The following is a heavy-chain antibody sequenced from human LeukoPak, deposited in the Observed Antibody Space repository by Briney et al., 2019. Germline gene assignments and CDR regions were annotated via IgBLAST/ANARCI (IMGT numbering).Heavy chain of an antibody. CDR1: GFPFSRYS. CDR2: ISRSSSYI. J-gene: IGHJ1*01. V-gene: IGHV3-21*01. Sequence: GVSLRLSCAASGFPFSRYSMNWVRQSPGKGREWVSYISRSSSYINYADSVKGRFTISRDNAKNSLYLQMNSLRAEDTAVYYWAREGIEYCSSTSCYEGEIEYFQHWGQGTLVTVSS. D-gene: IGHD2-2*01. CDR3: AREGIEYCSSTSCYEGEIEYFQH.